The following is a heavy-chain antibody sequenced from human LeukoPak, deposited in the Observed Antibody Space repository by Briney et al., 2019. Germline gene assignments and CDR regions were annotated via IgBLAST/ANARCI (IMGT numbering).Heavy chain of an antibody. CDR1: GGSISSYY. V-gene: IGHV4-59*01. J-gene: IGHJ4*02. CDR3: ARVPPEPGIAVAGTADY. CDR2: IYYSGST. Sequence: SETLSLTCTVSGGSISSYYWSWIRQPPGKGLEWIGYIYYSGSTNYNPSLKSRVTISVDTSKNQFSLKLSSVTAADTAVYYCARVPPEPGIAVAGTADYWGQGTLVTVSS. D-gene: IGHD6-19*01.